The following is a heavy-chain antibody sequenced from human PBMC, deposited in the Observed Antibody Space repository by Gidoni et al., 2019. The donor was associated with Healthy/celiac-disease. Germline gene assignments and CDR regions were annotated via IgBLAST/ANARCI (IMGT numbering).Heavy chain of an antibody. D-gene: IGHD5-12*01. J-gene: IGHJ4*02. Sequence: EVQLVESGGGLVKPGGSLRRSCAASGFTLSSYSMNWVRQAPGKGLEWVSSISSSSSYIYYADSVKGRFTISRDNAKNSLYLQMNSLRAEDTAVYYCARDRSGYDYFDYWGQGTLVTVSS. V-gene: IGHV3-21*01. CDR2: ISSSSSYI. CDR3: ARDRSGYDYFDY. CDR1: GFTLSSYS.